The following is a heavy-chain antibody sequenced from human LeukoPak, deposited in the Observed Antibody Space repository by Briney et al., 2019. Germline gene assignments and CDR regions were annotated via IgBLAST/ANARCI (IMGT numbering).Heavy chain of an antibody. D-gene: IGHD3-3*01. CDR3: ARVKRAPYYDFWSGYPDY. Sequence: PSETLSLTCAVYGGSFSGYYWSWIRQPPGKGLEWIGEINHSGSTNYNPSLKSRVTISVDTSKSQFSLKLSSVTAADTAVYYCARVKRAPYYDFWSGYPDYWGQGTLVTVSS. CDR1: GGSFSGYY. J-gene: IGHJ4*02. CDR2: INHSGST. V-gene: IGHV4-34*01.